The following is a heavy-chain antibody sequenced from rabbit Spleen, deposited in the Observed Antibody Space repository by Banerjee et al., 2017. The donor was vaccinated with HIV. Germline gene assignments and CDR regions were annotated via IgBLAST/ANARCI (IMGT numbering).Heavy chain of an antibody. D-gene: IGHD8-1*01. J-gene: IGHJ4*01. Sequence: QSLEESGGDLVKPGASLTLTCTASGVSFSSSSYMCWVRQAPGKGLEWIACIDTGSSGFTYFATWAKGRFTCSKTSSTTVTLQMTSLTAADTATYFCARDGAGGSYFALWGPGTLVTVS. CDR1: GVSFSSSSY. V-gene: IGHV1S40*01. CDR2: IDTGSSGFT. CDR3: ARDGAGGSYFAL.